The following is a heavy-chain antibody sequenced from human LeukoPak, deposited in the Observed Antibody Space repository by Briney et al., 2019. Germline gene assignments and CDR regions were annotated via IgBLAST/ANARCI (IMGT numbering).Heavy chain of an antibody. J-gene: IGHJ4*02. CDR2: IYSGGST. CDR3: ATDTVRGVIFDY. V-gene: IGHV3-53*01. Sequence: PGGSLRLSCAASGFTVSSNYMSWVRQAPGKGLEWVSVIYSGGSTYYADSVKGRFTISRDNLKNTLYLQMNSLRTEDTAVYYCATDTVRGVIFDYWGQGTLVTVSS. CDR1: GFTVSSNY. D-gene: IGHD3-10*01.